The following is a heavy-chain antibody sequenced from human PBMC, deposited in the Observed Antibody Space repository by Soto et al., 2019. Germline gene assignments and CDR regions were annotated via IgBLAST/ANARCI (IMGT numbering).Heavy chain of an antibody. J-gene: IGHJ4*02. CDR1: GFTFSTYG. CDR3: AKEQLAMTVVVADYFDS. V-gene: IGHV3-30*18. Sequence: QVQLVESGGGVVQPGTSLRLSCAASGFTFSTYGIHWVRQAPGKGLEWVALISYDGGSKYYGDSVKGRFIISRDNSHNTVSLQMNSLRADDTAVYFWAKEQLAMTVVVADYFDSWGQGTLVTVSS. D-gene: IGHD3-22*01. CDR2: ISYDGGSK.